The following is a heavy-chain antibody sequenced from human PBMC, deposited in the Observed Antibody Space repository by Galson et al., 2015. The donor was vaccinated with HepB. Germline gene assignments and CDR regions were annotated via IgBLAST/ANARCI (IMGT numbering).Heavy chain of an antibody. CDR2: IYYNGST. J-gene: IGHJ3*01. CDR3: VLTNPTFDF. CDR1: GGSIASSTYY. Sequence: SETLSLTCTVSGGSIASSTYYWAWIRQPPGKGLEWIGSIYYNGSTYYTPSLKSRVSISVDTSKNQFSLKLGSVTAADTALYYCVLTNPTFDFWGQGTMVTVSS. V-gene: IGHV4-39*01. D-gene: IGHD2-8*01.